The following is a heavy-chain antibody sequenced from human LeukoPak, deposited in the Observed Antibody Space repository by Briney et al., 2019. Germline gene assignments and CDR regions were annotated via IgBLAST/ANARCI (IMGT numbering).Heavy chain of an antibody. Sequence: PSETLSLTCAVYGGSFSGYYWSWLRQPPGKGLEWIGEINHSGSTNYNPSLKSRVTISVDTSKNQFSLKLSSVTAADTAVYYCARHRPSYSSSWYGYFDYWGQGTLVTVSS. D-gene: IGHD6-13*01. V-gene: IGHV4-34*01. CDR3: ARHRPSYSSSWYGYFDY. CDR2: INHSGST. CDR1: GGSFSGYY. J-gene: IGHJ4*02.